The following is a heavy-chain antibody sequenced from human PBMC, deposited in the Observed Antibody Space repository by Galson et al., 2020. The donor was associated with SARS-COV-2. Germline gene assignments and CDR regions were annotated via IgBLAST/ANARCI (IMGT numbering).Heavy chain of an antibody. CDR1: GFTFSNYS. CDR2: ISSRSSYI. J-gene: IGHJ6*04. CDR3: VRGGMGGGYCSSTSCLDV. V-gene: IGHV3-21*01. Sequence: GGSLRLSCAASGFTFSNYSMNWVRQAPGKGPEWVSSISSRSSYIYYADSLKGQFTISRDNAKNSLYLQMNSLRAEDTAVYYCVRGGMGGGYCSSTSCLDVWGKGTTVAVSS. D-gene: IGHD2-2*03.